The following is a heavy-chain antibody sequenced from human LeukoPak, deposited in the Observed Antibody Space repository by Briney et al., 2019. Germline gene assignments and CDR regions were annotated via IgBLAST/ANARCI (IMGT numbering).Heavy chain of an antibody. CDR1: GFTFSSYW. V-gene: IGHV3-7*01. D-gene: IGHD1-26*01. CDR3: ARFGPVGSYYPPYYYYYGMDV. Sequence: QPGGSLRLSCAASGFTFSSYWMSWVRQAPGKGLEWVANIKQDGSEKYYVDSVKGRFTISRDNAKNSLYLQMNSLRAEDTAVYYCARFGPVGSYYPPYYYYYGMDVWGQGTTVTVSS. J-gene: IGHJ6*02. CDR2: IKQDGSEK.